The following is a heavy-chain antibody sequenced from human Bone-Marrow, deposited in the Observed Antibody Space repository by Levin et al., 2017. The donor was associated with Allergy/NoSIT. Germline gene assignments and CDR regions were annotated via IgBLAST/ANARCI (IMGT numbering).Heavy chain of an antibody. CDR3: ARDMRLLSMSGDDVFDV. Sequence: PGGSLRLSCAASGFTFSNYAMHWVRQTPGKGLQWLAAISHEGSNKYYPDSVRARLTISRDNSKSTLFLQINSLRGEDTAVYFCARDMRLLSMSGDDVFDVWGRGTLVTVSS. J-gene: IGHJ3*01. D-gene: IGHD2-2*01. V-gene: IGHV3-30-3*01. CDR2: ISHEGSNK. CDR1: GFTFSNYA.